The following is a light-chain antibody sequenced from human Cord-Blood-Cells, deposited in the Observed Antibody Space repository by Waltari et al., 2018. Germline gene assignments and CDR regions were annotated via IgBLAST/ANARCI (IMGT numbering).Light chain of an antibody. J-gene: IGKJ2*01. CDR2: AAA. V-gene: IGKV1-8*01. CDR3: QQYYSYPYT. Sequence: AIRMTQSPSSFSASTGDRVTITCRASQGISSYLAWYQQKPEKAPKLLIHAAATLQSGVPSRFSGSGSETDFTHTISCLQSEDFATYYCQQYYSYPYTFGQGTKLEIK. CDR1: QGISSY.